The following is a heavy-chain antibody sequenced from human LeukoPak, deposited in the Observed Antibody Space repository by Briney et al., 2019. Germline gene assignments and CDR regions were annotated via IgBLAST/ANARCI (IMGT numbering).Heavy chain of an antibody. CDR2: ISSSSSTI. D-gene: IGHD1-26*01. Sequence: GGSLRLSCAASGFTFSSYSMNWVRQAPGKGLEWVSYISSSSSTIYYADSVKGRFTISRDNAKNSLYLQMNSLRAEDTAVYYCARDKSRVGATGPDYWGQGTLVTVSS. CDR1: GFTFSSYS. J-gene: IGHJ4*02. CDR3: ARDKSRVGATGPDY. V-gene: IGHV3-48*04.